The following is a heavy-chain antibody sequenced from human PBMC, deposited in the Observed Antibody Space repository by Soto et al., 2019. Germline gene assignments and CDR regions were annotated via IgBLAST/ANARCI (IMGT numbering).Heavy chain of an antibody. D-gene: IGHD3-16*01. V-gene: IGHV3-23*01. Sequence: GGSLRLSCAASGFTFSSYAMSWVRRAPGKGLEWVSAISGSGGSTYYADSVKGRFTISRDNSKNTLYLQMNSLRAEDTAVYYCAKVRASMITLRPYYYYGMDVWGQGTTVTVSS. CDR3: AKVRASMITLRPYYYYGMDV. CDR1: GFTFSSYA. CDR2: ISGSGGST. J-gene: IGHJ6*02.